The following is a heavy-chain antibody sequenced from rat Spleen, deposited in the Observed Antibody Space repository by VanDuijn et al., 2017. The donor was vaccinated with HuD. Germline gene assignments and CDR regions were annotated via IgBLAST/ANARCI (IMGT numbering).Heavy chain of an antibody. V-gene: IGHV5-29*01. CDR2: ISYDGSST. CDR3: TGGDGSYYYDWFAY. CDR1: GFTFSDYY. D-gene: IGHD1-12*02. Sequence: EVQLVESDGGLVQPGRSLKLSCAASGFTFSDYYMAWVRQAPTKGLEWVATISYDGSSTYYRDSVKGRFTISRDNAKSTLYLQMNSLQTEDTAIYFCTGGDGSYYYDWFAYWGQGTLVTVSS. J-gene: IGHJ3*01.